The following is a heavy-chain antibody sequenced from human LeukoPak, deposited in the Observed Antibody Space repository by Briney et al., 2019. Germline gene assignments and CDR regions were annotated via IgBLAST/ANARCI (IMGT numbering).Heavy chain of an antibody. Sequence: SETLSLTCAVYGGSFSGYSWTWIRQPPGKGLEWIGEIDRSRTTNYNPSLKSRLTISVDTSKNQFSLKLSSVTAADTAVYYYARASQHYYASGSSSLDYWGQGTLVTVSS. CDR2: IDRSRTT. CDR3: ARASQHYYASGSSSLDY. J-gene: IGHJ4*02. CDR1: GGSFSGYS. V-gene: IGHV4-34*01. D-gene: IGHD3-10*01.